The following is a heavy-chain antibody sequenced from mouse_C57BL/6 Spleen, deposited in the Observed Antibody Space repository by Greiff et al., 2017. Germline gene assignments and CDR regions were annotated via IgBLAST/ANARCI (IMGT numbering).Heavy chain of an antibody. CDR1: GFTFSDYG. J-gene: IGHJ1*03. V-gene: IGHV5-17*01. CDR3: AMGYGSSYWYFDV. CDR2: ISSGSSTI. D-gene: IGHD1-1*01. Sequence: EVMLVESGGGLVKPGGSLKLSCAASGFTFSDYGMHWVRQAPEKGLEWVAYISSGSSTIYYADTVKGRFTISRDNAKNTLFLQMTSLRSEDTAMYYCAMGYGSSYWYFDVWGTGTTVTVSS.